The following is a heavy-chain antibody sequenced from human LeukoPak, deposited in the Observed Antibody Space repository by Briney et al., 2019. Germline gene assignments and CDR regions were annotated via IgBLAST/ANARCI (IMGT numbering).Heavy chain of an antibody. CDR2: ITSSSSSI. CDR3: ARDNMGFDY. J-gene: IGHJ4*02. Sequence: GGSLRLSCAAPGFTFNTYSMNWVRQAPGKGLEWVSYITSSSSSIYYADSVKGRFTISRDNAKNSLYLQMNSLRAEDTAVYYCARDNMGFDYWGQGTLVTVYS. D-gene: IGHD2/OR15-2a*01. V-gene: IGHV3-48*01. CDR1: GFTFNTYS.